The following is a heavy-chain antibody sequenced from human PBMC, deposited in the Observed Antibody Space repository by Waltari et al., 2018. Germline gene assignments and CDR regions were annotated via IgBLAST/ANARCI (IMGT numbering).Heavy chain of an antibody. D-gene: IGHD6-6*01. V-gene: IGHV3-23*03. J-gene: IGHJ4*02. CDR1: GFTFSNYA. Sequence: EVQLLESGGGLVQPGGSLRLSCAASGFTFSNYAMSWVRQAPGKGLEWVSVIYSGGSTYYADSVKGRFTISRDNSKNTLYLQMNSLRAEDTAVYYCATIPFEYSSSTRGYWGQGTLVTVSS. CDR2: IYSGGST. CDR3: ATIPFEYSSSTRGY.